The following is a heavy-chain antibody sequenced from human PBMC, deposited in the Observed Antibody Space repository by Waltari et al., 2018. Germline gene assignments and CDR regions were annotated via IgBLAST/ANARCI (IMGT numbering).Heavy chain of an antibody. CDR2: INPNSGGT. CDR3: ARDPVPVPRPRRGGMGDAFDI. V-gene: IGHV1-2*06. J-gene: IGHJ3*02. D-gene: IGHD3-16*01. CDR1: GYTFTGYY. Sequence: QVQLVQSGAEVKKPGASVKVSCKASGYTFTGYYMHWVRQAPGQGLGWMGRINPNSGGTNYAQKFQGRVTMTRDTSISTAYMELSRLRSDDTAVYYCARDPVPVPRPRRGGMGDAFDIWGQGTMVTVSS.